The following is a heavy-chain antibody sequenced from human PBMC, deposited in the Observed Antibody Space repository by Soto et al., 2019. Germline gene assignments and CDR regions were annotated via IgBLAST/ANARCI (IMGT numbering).Heavy chain of an antibody. D-gene: IGHD3-22*01. CDR2: ISSSSSYI. CDR3: ARGLYYYDSSAYYSP. J-gene: IGHJ1*01. CDR1: GFTFSSYS. V-gene: IGHV3-21*01. Sequence: GASLRLSCAASGFTFSSYSMNWVRQAPGKGLERVSSISSSSSYIYYADSVKGRFTISRDNAKNSLYLQMNSLRAEDTAVYYCARGLYYYDSSAYYSPWGQGTLVTVSS.